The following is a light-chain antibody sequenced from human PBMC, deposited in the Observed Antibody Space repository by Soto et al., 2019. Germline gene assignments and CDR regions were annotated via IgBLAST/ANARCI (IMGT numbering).Light chain of an antibody. CDR1: QSISIY. J-gene: IGKJ5*01. Sequence: DIQSSRFPSSLSASVGDRVTITCRAGQSISIYLNWYQQKPGKAPNVLIYAASSLQSGVPSRFSGSGSGTEFTLTIISLEPEDSALYYCQLRAMLPITFAQGTRLDIK. CDR2: AAS. CDR3: QLRAMLPIT. V-gene: IGKV1-39*01.